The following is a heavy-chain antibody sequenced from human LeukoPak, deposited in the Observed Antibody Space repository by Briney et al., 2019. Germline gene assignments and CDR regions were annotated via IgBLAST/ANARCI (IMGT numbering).Heavy chain of an antibody. V-gene: IGHV1-46*01. D-gene: IGHD4-17*01. CDR1: GYTFTSYY. CDR3: ARDSITTTVTTRRWFDP. CDR2: INPSGGGT. Sequence: ASVKVSCKASGYTFTSYYMHWVRQAPGQGLEWMGIINPSGGGTSYAQKFQGRVTMTRDTSTSTVYMELSSLRSEDTAVYYCARDSITTTVTTRRWFDPWGQGTLVTVSS. J-gene: IGHJ5*02.